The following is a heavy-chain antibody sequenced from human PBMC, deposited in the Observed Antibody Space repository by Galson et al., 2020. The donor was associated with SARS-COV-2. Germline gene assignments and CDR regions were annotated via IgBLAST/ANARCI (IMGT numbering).Heavy chain of an antibody. CDR2: INNDGSSA. Sequence: GESLKIPCAASGFPFNNYWMHWVRQSPGKGLVWVSRINNDGSSAIYADSVKGRFTISRHNAENTLYLQMNSLRAEDTAMYYCAINYQLDSWGQGTLVTVSS. V-gene: IGHV3-74*01. CDR3: AINYQLDS. J-gene: IGHJ4*02. D-gene: IGHD2-2*01. CDR1: GFPFNNYW.